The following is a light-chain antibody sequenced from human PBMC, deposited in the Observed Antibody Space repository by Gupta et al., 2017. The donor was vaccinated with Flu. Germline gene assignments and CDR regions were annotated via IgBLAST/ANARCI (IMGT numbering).Light chain of an antibody. CDR1: NSHIGTNF. CDR2: TNT. Sequence: QSALTPPPSASGPPGQRVTISCSGSNSHIGTNFVYWYQPRPGAAPRLLIYTNTRRPSGAPARFSGSKSGTSGSVAISGLRAEDEADYFCAAGDDTRSGRVFGGGTKLTVL. J-gene: IGLJ3*02. CDR3: AAGDDTRSGRV. V-gene: IGLV1-47*01.